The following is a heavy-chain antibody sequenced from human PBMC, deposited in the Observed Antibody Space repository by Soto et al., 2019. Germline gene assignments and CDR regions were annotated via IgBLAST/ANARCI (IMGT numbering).Heavy chain of an antibody. V-gene: IGHV4-39*01. CDR3: ARRPLVRGIIPYYFDS. Sequence: SETLSLTCTVSGGSINNSSFYWGWVRQPPGKRLEWIGSIYYSGSAYYNPSPKSRLTISVDTSKNQFSLNLSSVTAADTAVYFCARRPLVRGIIPYYFDSWGQGTLVTVSS. CDR2: IYYSGSA. J-gene: IGHJ4*02. CDR1: GGSINNSSFY. D-gene: IGHD3-10*01.